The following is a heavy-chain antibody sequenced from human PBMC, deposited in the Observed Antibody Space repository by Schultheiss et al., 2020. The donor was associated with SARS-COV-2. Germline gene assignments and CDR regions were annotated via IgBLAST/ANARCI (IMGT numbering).Heavy chain of an antibody. CDR1: GFTVSSNY. CDR2: INHSGST. J-gene: IGHJ4*02. Sequence: ESLKISCAASGFTVSSNYMSWIRQAPGKGLEWIGEINHSGSTNYNPSLKSRVTISVDTSKNQFSLKLSSVTAADTAVYYCARGSRHYFDYWGQGTLVTVSS. CDR3: ARGSRHYFDY. V-gene: IGHV4-34*01.